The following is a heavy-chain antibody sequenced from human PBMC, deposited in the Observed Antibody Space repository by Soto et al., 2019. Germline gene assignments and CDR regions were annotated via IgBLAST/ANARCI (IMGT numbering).Heavy chain of an antibody. V-gene: IGHV3-21*01. CDR3: ARDSRDYYYYGMDV. Sequence: PGGSLRLSCAASGFTFSSYSMNWVRQAPGKGLEWVSSISSSSSYIYYADSVKGRFTISRDNAKNSLYLQMNSLRAEDTAVYYCARDSRDYYYYGMDVCRQGTTVTVSS. J-gene: IGHJ6*02. CDR2: ISSSSSYI. CDR1: GFTFSSYS.